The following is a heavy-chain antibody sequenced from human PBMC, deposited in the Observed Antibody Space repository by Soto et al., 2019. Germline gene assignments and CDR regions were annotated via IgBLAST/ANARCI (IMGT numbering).Heavy chain of an antibody. D-gene: IGHD6-6*01. V-gene: IGHV4-39*01. CDR2: IYYSGST. CDR3: ARTPIEYRSSSLAY. J-gene: IGHJ4*02. CDR1: GGSISSSSYY. Sequence: SETLSLTCTVSGGSISSSSYYWGWIRQPPGKGLEWIGSIYYSGSTYYNPSLKSRVTISVDTSKNQFSLKLSSVTAADTAVYYCARTPIEYRSSSLAYWGQGTLVTVSS.